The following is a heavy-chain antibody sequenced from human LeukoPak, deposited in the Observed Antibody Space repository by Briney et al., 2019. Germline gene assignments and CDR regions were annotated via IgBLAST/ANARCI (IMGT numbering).Heavy chain of an antibody. CDR1: GGTFSSYT. CDR2: VIPILGIA. Sequence: SVKVSCKASGGTFSSYTISWVRQAPGQGLEWMGRVIPILGIANYAQKFQGRVTITADKSTSTAYMELSSLRSEDTAVYYCARGPHCSSTSCYRNWFDPWGQGTLVTVSS. D-gene: IGHD2-2*01. J-gene: IGHJ5*02. CDR3: ARGPHCSSTSCYRNWFDP. V-gene: IGHV1-69*02.